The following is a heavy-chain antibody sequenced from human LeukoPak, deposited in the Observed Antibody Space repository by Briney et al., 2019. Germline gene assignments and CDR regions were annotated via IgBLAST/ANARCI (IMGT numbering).Heavy chain of an antibody. CDR2: IYYSGST. D-gene: IGHD2-2*02. J-gene: IGHJ4*02. CDR1: DGSINSYY. Sequence: SETLSLTCTVSDGSINSYYWSWIRQPPGKGLEWIGYIYYSGSTKYNPSLKRRVTISLDMPKKQFSLKLNSVTAADTAVYYCARVRKLVVPAAIDYWGQGTLVTVSS. V-gene: IGHV4-59*01. CDR3: ARVRKLVVPAAIDY.